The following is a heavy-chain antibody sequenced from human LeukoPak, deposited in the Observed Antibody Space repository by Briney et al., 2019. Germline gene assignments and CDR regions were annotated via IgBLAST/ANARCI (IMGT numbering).Heavy chain of an antibody. D-gene: IGHD4-23*01. CDR1: GFAFSRYE. Sequence: PGGSLRLSCAASGFAFSRYEMNWVRQAPGKGLEWLSFINSGNTIFYADSVKGRFTISRDDARNSLYLQMNSLRAEDTAIYYCATVRGGHDPWYFDSWGQGVLVTVSS. V-gene: IGHV3-48*03. CDR2: INSGNTI. J-gene: IGHJ4*02. CDR3: ATVRGGHDPWYFDS.